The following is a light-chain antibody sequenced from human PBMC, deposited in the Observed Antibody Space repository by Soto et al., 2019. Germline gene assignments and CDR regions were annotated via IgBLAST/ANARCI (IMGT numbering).Light chain of an antibody. CDR1: QSVSSNY. CDR3: QQYGSSPLT. V-gene: IGKV3-20*01. CDR2: GAS. Sequence: EIVLTQSPGTLSLSPGERVTLSCRASQSVSSNYLAWYQQKPGQAPRLLIYGASSRATGVPDRFSGSGSGTDFTLTIRRLEPEDVAVYYCQQYGSSPLTFGGGTKVEIK. J-gene: IGKJ4*01.